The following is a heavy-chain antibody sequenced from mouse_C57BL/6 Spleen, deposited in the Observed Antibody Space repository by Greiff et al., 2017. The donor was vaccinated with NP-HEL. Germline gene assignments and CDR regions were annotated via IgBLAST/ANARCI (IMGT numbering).Heavy chain of an antibody. CDR3: APYGNAMDY. D-gene: IGHD2-1*01. CDR1: GYTFTSYW. CDR2: IDPSDSYT. Sequence: QVQLQQPGAELVMPGASVKLSCKASGYTFTSYWMHWVKQRPGQGLEWIGEIDPSDSYTNYNQKFKGKSTLTVDKASSTAYVQLSSLTSEDSAVYYGAPYGNAMDYWGQGTSVTVSS. J-gene: IGHJ4*01. V-gene: IGHV1-69*01.